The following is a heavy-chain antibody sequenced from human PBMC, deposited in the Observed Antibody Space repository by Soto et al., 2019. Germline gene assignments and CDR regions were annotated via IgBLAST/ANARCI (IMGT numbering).Heavy chain of an antibody. J-gene: IGHJ4*02. V-gene: IGHV3-15*01. CDR1: GFTFSKAW. D-gene: IGHD3-22*01. Sequence: GGSLRLSCAASGFTFSKAWMRWVRQAAGKVLECVGRIKSKTDGGTTDYAAPMKARFTISRDDSKNTLYLQMNSLKTEDTAVYYCTTEGVITSYYFDYWGQGTLVTVYS. CDR2: IKSKTDGGTT. CDR3: TTEGVITSYYFDY.